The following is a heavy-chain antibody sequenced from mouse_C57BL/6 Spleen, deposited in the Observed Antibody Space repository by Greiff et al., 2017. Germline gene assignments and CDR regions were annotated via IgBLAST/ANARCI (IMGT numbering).Heavy chain of an antibody. CDR1: GYSFTGYY. D-gene: IGHD2-3*01. Sequence: VQLQQSGPELVKPGASVKISCTASGYSFTGYYMNWVKQSPEKSLEWIGGINPSTGGTTYNQKFKAKATLTVDTSSSTAYMQLNSLTSEDSAVYYCARGDCYYGYWGQGTTLTVSS. CDR3: ARGDCYYGY. CDR2: INPSTGGT. J-gene: IGHJ2*01. V-gene: IGHV1-42*01.